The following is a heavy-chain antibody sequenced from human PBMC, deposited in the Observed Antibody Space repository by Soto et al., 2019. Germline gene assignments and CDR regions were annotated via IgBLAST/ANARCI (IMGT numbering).Heavy chain of an antibody. CDR2: IYYSGST. J-gene: IGHJ4*02. CDR3: ARGSPVAGSQRGFDY. CDR1: GGSISSYY. D-gene: IGHD6-19*01. Sequence: QVQLQESGPGLVKPSETLSLTCTVSGGSISSYYWSWIRQPPGKGLEWIGYIYYSGSTNYNPSLKSRVTISVDTSKNQFSLKLSSVTAADTAVYYCARGSPVAGSQRGFDYWGQGTLVTVSS. V-gene: IGHV4-59*01.